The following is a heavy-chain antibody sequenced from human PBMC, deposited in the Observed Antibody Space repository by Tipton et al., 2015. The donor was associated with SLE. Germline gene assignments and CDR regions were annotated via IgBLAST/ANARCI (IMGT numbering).Heavy chain of an antibody. J-gene: IGHJ6*03. D-gene: IGHD2/OR15-2a*01. CDR2: IVPLFGTT. Sequence: QVQLVQSGAEVKKPGSSVRVSCKTSGGTFTNYAFNWVRQAPGQGLEWVGKIVPLFGTTDYAPNFQGRVTFTADKSTKTAYMEVSSLTSADSAVYYCSAASNPRDYYMDVWGKGTAVSVSS. CDR1: GGTFTNYA. V-gene: IGHV1-69*06. CDR3: SAASNPRDYYMDV.